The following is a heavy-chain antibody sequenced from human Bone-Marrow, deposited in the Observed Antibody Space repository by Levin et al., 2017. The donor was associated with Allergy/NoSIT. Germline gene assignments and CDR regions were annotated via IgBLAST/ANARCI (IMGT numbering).Heavy chain of an antibody. Sequence: ASVKVSCKASGYTFTGYYMHWVRQAPGQGLEWMGRINPNSGGTNYAQKFQGRVTMTRDTSISTAYMELSRLRSDDTAVYYCARKTYYDFWSGYYNDYLRTNNWFDPWGQGTLVTVSS. J-gene: IGHJ5*02. CDR2: INPNSGGT. D-gene: IGHD3-3*01. CDR3: ARKTYYDFWSGYYNDYLRTNNWFDP. CDR1: GYTFTGYY. V-gene: IGHV1-2*06.